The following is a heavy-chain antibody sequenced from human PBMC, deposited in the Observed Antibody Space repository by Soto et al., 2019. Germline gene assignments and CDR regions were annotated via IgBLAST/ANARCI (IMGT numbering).Heavy chain of an antibody. J-gene: IGHJ6*02. CDR3: ARDKHVDIVATASGDGMDV. D-gene: IGHD5-12*01. CDR1: GFTFSSYS. V-gene: IGHV3-21*01. Sequence: GGSLRLSCAASGFTFSSYSMNWVRQAPGKGLEWVSSISSSSSYIYYADSVKGRFTISRDNAKNSLYLQMNSLRAEDTAVYYCARDKHVDIVATASGDGMDVWGQGTTVTVSS. CDR2: ISSSSSYI.